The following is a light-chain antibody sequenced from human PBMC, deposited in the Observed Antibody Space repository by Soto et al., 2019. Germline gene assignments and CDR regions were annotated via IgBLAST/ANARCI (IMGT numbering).Light chain of an antibody. CDR3: HQRSNCPLT. Sequence: VMTQSPDTLSASPGERVSLSCRASQSVNHNLAWYHQKPGQAPRLLVYDKSSRAPGVPARFSGSGTGTDFTITISRLENEDFAVYYCHQRSNCPLTFGGGTKVDIK. V-gene: IGKV3-11*01. J-gene: IGKJ4*01. CDR1: QSVNHN. CDR2: DKS.